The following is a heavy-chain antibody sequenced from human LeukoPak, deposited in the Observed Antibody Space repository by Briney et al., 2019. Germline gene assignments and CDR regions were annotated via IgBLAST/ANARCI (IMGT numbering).Heavy chain of an antibody. CDR3: AGVNRYYYGMDV. J-gene: IGHJ6*02. V-gene: IGHV3-30-3*01. D-gene: IGHD1-14*01. Sequence: PGGSLRLSCAASGFTFSSYAMHWVRQAPGKGLEWVAVISYDGSNKYYADSVKGRFTISRDNAKNSLYLQMNSLRAEDTAVYYCAGVNRYYYGMDVWGQGTTVTVSS. CDR2: ISYDGSNK. CDR1: GFTFSSYA.